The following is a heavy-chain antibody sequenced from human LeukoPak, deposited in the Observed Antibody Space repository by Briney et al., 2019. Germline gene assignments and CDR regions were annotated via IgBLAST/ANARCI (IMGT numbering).Heavy chain of an antibody. V-gene: IGHV3-21*01. CDR2: ISSSSSYI. D-gene: IGHD5-18*01. CDR1: GFTFSSYD. Sequence: GGSLRLSCAASGFTFSSYDMHWVRQAPGKGLEWVSSISSSSSYIYYADSVKGRFTISRDNAKNSLYLQMNSLRAEDTAVYYCASQVGTAMLIFDYWGQGTLVAVSS. J-gene: IGHJ4*02. CDR3: ASQVGTAMLIFDY.